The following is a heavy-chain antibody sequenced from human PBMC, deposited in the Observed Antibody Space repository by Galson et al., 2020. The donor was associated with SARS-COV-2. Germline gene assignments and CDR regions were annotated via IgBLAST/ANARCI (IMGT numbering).Heavy chain of an antibody. CDR1: GFTFSSYA. Sequence: TGGSLRLSCAASGFTFSSYAMSWVRQAPGKGLKWVSAISDSGGSTYCADSVKGRFTISRDNSKNTLYLQMNSLRAEDTAVYYCAIYYGGKAYWGQGTLVTVSS. J-gene: IGHJ4*02. D-gene: IGHD2-15*01. V-gene: IGHV3-23*01. CDR3: AIYYGGKAY. CDR2: ISDSGGST.